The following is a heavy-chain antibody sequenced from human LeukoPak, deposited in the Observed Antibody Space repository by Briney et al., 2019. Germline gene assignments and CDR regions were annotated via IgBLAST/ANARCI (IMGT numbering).Heavy chain of an antibody. CDR2: IYYSGST. V-gene: IGHV4-59*01. CDR3: ARARDGYTFYYFDY. D-gene: IGHD5-24*01. J-gene: IGHJ4*02. CDR1: GGSISSYY. Sequence: NTSETLSLTCTVSGGSISSYYWSWIRQPPGKGLEWIGYIYYSGSTNYNPSLKSRVTISVDTSKNQFSLKLSSVTAADTAVYYCARARDGYTFYYFDYWGQGTLVTVSS.